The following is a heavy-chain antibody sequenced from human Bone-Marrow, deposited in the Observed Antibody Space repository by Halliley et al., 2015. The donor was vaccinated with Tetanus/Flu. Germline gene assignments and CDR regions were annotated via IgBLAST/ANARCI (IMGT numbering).Heavy chain of an antibody. CDR3: VKDISSLPEKNAFDL. CDR1: GFTYDDFA. CDR2: IGWDSGMI. Sequence: SLRLSCAASGFTYDDFAMHWVRQTAGKGLEWVAGIGWDSGMIGYADSVKGRFTVSRDNAKKSVYLQMNSLRAEDTALYYCVKDISSLPEKNAFDLWGPGTMVTVSS. V-gene: IGHV3-9*01. J-gene: IGHJ3*01. D-gene: IGHD6-6*01.